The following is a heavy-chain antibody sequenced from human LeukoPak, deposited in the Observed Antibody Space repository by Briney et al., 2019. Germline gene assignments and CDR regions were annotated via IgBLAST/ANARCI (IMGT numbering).Heavy chain of an antibody. Sequence: TLSLTCTVSGGSISSSSYYWGWIRQHPGKGLEWIGYIYYSGSTYYNPSLKSRVTISVDTSKNQFSLKLSSVTAADTAVYYCARDSNAYYDFWSGYYPSYGMDVWGQGTTVTVSS. V-gene: IGHV4-31*03. CDR1: GGSISSSSYY. D-gene: IGHD3-3*01. CDR3: ARDSNAYYDFWSGYYPSYGMDV. J-gene: IGHJ6*02. CDR2: IYYSGST.